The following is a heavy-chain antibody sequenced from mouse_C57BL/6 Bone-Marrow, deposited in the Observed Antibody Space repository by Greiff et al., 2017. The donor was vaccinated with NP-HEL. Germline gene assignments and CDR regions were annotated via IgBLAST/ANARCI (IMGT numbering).Heavy chain of an antibody. Sequence: EVKLVEPGPELVKPGASVKISCKASGYSFTGYFMNWVKQSHGQSLEWIGRINPYNGDPFYNQKFKGTATLTVDKSSSTAHMELLSLTSEDVAVYYCARASNYWYFDVWGTGTTVTVAS. CDR3: ARASNYWYFDV. CDR1: GYSFTGYF. J-gene: IGHJ1*03. CDR2: INPYNGDP. D-gene: IGHD2-5*01. V-gene: IGHV1-37*01.